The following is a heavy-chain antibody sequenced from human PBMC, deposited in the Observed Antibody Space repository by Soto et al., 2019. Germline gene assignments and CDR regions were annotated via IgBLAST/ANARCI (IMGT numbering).Heavy chain of an antibody. CDR1: GDKFSSYT. CDR3: AREPSIAAVGITLYSYYYMDV. D-gene: IGHD6-13*01. J-gene: IGHJ6*03. CDR2: IVSFAGVP. Sequence: QVQLVQSGAEVRNPGSSVKVSCKASGDKFSSYTISWVRQAPGQGLEWMGRIVSFAGVPICAKIFQGRITITADSSSSTAYMELTSLTSDDTAVYYCAREPSIAAVGITLYSYYYMDVWGEGTAVTVSS. V-gene: IGHV1-69*08.